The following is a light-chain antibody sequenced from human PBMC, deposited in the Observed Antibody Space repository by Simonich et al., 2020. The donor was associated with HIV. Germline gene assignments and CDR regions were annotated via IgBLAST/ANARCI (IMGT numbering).Light chain of an antibody. CDR3: QQYYTTPRT. CDR2: WAS. Sequence: DIVMTQSPDSLSVSLGERATINCKSSQSGLYNSYHKNYVAWYQKKPRQLPKLLIYWASTRESGVPDRFSGSGSGTDFTLTISSLQAEDVAVYYCQQYYTTPRTFGQGTKVEIK. V-gene: IGKV4-1*01. J-gene: IGKJ1*01. CDR1: QSGLYNSYHKNY.